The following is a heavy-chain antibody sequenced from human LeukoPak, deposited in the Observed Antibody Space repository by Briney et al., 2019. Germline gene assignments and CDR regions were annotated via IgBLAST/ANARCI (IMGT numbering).Heavy chain of an antibody. Sequence: PSETLSLTCTVSGGSISSYYWSWIRQPPGKGLEWIGYIYYSGSTNYNPSLKSRVAISVDTSKNQFSLKLSSVSAADTAVYYCARGGHDSRDDYWGQGTLVTVSS. D-gene: IGHD3-16*01. V-gene: IGHV4-59*01. J-gene: IGHJ4*02. CDR3: ARGGHDSRDDY. CDR1: GGSISSYY. CDR2: IYYSGST.